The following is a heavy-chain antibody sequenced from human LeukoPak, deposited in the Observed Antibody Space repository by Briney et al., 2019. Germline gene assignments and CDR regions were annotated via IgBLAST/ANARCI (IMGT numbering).Heavy chain of an antibody. J-gene: IGHJ4*02. D-gene: IGHD3-22*01. V-gene: IGHV3-64*04. CDR3: ATDREGDPSAYYLV. Sequence: GGSLRLSCSASGFIFSTYAMHWVRQAPGKGLEYVSAISNNGYITYYADSVKGRFTISRDNSKNTLFLQMNSLRAEDSAVYYCATDREGDPSAYYLVGGQGTLITVSS. CDR1: GFIFSTYA. CDR2: ISNNGYIT.